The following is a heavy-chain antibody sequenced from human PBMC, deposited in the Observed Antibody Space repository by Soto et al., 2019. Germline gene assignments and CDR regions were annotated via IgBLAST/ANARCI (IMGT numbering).Heavy chain of an antibody. CDR2: IKQDGSET. V-gene: IGHV3-7*01. CDR3: ARGWVTTAGTGDN. CDR1: GFSFSNYW. D-gene: IGHD6-19*01. J-gene: IGHJ1*01. Sequence: ELQLVESGGGLVQPGGSLRLSCVVSGFSFSNYWMSWVRQAPGKGLEWVANIKQDGSETYYVDSVKGRFTISRDNAENSMYLQSKSLRGDDTAVYYCARGWVTTAGTGDNWGQGPLVIVSS.